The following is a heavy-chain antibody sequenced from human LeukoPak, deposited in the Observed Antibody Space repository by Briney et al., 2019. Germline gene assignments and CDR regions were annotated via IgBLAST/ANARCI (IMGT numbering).Heavy chain of an antibody. V-gene: IGHV4-61*01. CDR3: ARIFDV. J-gene: IGHJ4*02. CDR1: GASLRSGSQY. CDR2: IFYNGKT. Sequence: SETLSLTCTLSGASLRSGSQYWGWIRQTPGKGLEWIGDIFYNGKTNYNPSLKSRVTISLDTSRSQFSLRLSSVTASDTGVYYCARIFDVWGRGTLVTVSS.